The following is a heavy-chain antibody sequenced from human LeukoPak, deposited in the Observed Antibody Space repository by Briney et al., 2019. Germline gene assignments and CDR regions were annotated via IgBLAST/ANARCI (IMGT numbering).Heavy chain of an antibody. J-gene: IGHJ4*02. V-gene: IGHV3-15*01. CDR2: IKSKTDGGTT. Sequence: GGSLRLSCAASGFTFSNAWMSWVRQAPGKGLEWVGRIKSKTDGGTTDYAAPVKGRFTISRDDSKNTLYLQMNSLRPEDTAVYYCARDDSGNTAMVTLDYWGQGTLVIVSS. CDR1: GFTFSNAW. CDR3: ARDDSGNTAMVTLDY. D-gene: IGHD5-18*01.